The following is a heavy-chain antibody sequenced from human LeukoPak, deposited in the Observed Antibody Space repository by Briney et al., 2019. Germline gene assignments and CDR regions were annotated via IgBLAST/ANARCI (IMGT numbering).Heavy chain of an antibody. CDR1: GFTFSSYA. V-gene: IGHV3-30*01. CDR3: ARDSSRIYGSENYYGPVDY. Sequence: PGGSLRLSCAASGFTFSSYAMHWVRQAPGKGLEWVAVISYDGSQKYYAESVEGRFTISRDNSKNTLYLLVNSLRAEDTAVYYCARDSSRIYGSENYYGPVDYWGQGTLVTVSS. CDR2: ISYDGSQK. J-gene: IGHJ4*02. D-gene: IGHD3-10*01.